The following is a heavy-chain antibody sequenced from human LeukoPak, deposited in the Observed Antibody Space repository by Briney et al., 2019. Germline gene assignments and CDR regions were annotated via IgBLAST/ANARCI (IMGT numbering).Heavy chain of an antibody. D-gene: IGHD6-25*01. J-gene: IGHJ4*02. Sequence: GGSLRLSCAASGFTFSSYGMHWVRQAPGKGLEWVSSISTGSNHIYYADSVKGRFTISRDNAKNSLYLQMNSLRVEDTAVYYCARGQRVFDYWGQGTLVTVSS. V-gene: IGHV3-21*01. CDR2: ISTGSNHI. CDR1: GFTFSSYG. CDR3: ARGQRVFDY.